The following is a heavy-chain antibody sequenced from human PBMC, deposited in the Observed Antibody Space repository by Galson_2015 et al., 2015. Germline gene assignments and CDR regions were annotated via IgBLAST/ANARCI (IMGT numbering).Heavy chain of an antibody. Sequence: SLRLSCATSGFTVSYNFMTWVRQPPGKGLEWVSLLYNDETTYYTESVKGGLSVSRDPSKNTLYLHMTNLRAEDTAVYYCARAQHADSYFYFYMDVWGKGTTVTVSS. CDR1: GFTVSYNF. J-gene: IGHJ6*03. V-gene: IGHV3-53*03. CDR3: ARAQHADSYFYFYMDV. D-gene: IGHD4-17*01. CDR2: LYNDETT.